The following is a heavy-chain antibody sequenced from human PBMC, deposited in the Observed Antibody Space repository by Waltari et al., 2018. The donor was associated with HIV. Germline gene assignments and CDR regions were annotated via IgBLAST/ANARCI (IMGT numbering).Heavy chain of an antibody. D-gene: IGHD4-17*01. CDR1: GFTFGRYG. CDR2: IWYDGSNK. J-gene: IGHJ4*02. V-gene: IGHV3-33*01. CDR3: ARLTVTQNEFLIDY. Sequence: QVQLVESGGVVVQPGRSLRRSCAASGFTFGRYGMHGVRQAPGKGLEWVAVIWYDGSNKYYADSVKGRFTISRDNSKNTLYLQMNSLRAEDTAVYYCARLTVTQNEFLIDYWGQGTLVTVSS.